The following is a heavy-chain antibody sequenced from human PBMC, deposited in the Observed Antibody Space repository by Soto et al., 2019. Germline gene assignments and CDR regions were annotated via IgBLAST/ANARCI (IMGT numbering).Heavy chain of an antibody. CDR3: ARDGGYYGSGSYLGLDP. D-gene: IGHD3-10*01. V-gene: IGHV4-59*01. CDR2: IYYSGST. CDR1: GGPISSYY. J-gene: IGHJ5*02. Sequence: SETLSLTCTVSGGPISSYYWSWIRQPPGKGLEWIGYIYYSGSTNYNPSLKSRVTISVDTSKNQFSLKLSSVTAADTAVYYCARDGGYYGSGSYLGLDPWGQGTLVTVSS.